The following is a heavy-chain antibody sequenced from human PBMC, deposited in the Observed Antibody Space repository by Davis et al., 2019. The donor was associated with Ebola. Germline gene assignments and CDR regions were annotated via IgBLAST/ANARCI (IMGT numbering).Heavy chain of an antibody. CDR3: ARGLVFGVVTLYYYGMDV. CDR2: INHSGST. CDR1: GGSFSGYY. Sequence: GSLRLSRAVYGGSFSGYYWSWIRQPPGKGLEWIGEINHSGSTNYNPSLKSRVTISVDTSKNQFSLKLSSVTAADTAVYYCARGLVFGVVTLYYYGMDVWGQGTTVTVSS. D-gene: IGHD3-3*01. J-gene: IGHJ6*02. V-gene: IGHV4-34*01.